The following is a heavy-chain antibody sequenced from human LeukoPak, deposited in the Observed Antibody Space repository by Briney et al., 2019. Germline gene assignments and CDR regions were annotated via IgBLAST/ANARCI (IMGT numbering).Heavy chain of an antibody. Sequence: GGSLRLSCAASGFTFSSYSMNWVRQAPGKGLEWVSSISSSSSYIYYADSVKGRFTISRDNSKNTLYLQMNSLRAEDTAVYYCAKVSRYYYYYGMDVWGQGTTVTVSS. V-gene: IGHV3-21*04. CDR2: ISSSSSYI. CDR3: AKVSRYYYYYGMDV. J-gene: IGHJ6*02. CDR1: GFTFSSYS.